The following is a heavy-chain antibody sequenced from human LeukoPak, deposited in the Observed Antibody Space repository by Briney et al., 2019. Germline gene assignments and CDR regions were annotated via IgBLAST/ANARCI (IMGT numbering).Heavy chain of an antibody. D-gene: IGHD3-9*01. CDR3: ARLTDFDWPYFVY. CDR2: INPNSGGT. V-gene: IGHV1-2*06. J-gene: IGHJ4*02. CDR1: GYTFTGYY. Sequence: ASVKVSCKASGYTFTGYYMHWVRQAPGQGLEWMGRINPNSGGTNYAQKFQGRVTMTRDTSISTAYMELSRLRSDDTAVYYCARLTDFDWPYFVYWGQGTLVTVSS.